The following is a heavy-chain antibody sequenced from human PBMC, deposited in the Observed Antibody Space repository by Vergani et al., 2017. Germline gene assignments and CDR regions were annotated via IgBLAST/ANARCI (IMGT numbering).Heavy chain of an antibody. J-gene: IGHJ3*02. CDR3: VRVKGSNWNDHLYDI. D-gene: IGHD1-1*01. CDR1: GFIFSDHY. CDR2: IRNKANDYTT. Sequence: EVQVVESGGGLVQPGGSLRPSCAASGFIFSDHYMDWVRQAPGKGLEWVGRIRNKANDYTTQYAASVKGRFTISRDDSKSYLYLQMNSLQTEDTALYYCVRVKGSNWNDHLYDIWGQGTLVTVSS. V-gene: IGHV3-72*01.